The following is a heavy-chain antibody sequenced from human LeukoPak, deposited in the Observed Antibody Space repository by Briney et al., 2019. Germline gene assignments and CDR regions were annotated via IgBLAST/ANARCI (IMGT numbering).Heavy chain of an antibody. CDR2: IYHSGNT. Sequence: SETLSLTCTVSGGSIRSYYWSWIRQPPGKGLESIGNIYHSGNTNYNPSLKSRVTISIDTSKNQFALKVSSVTAADTAMYYCAREKAADGTNWGDYFDYWGQGTLVAVSS. D-gene: IGHD6-13*01. V-gene: IGHV4-59*01. CDR3: AREKAADGTNWGDYFDY. J-gene: IGHJ4*02. CDR1: GGSIRSYY.